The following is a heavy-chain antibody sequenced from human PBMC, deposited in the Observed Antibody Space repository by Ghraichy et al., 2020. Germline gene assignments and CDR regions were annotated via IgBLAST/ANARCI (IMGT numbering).Heavy chain of an antibody. V-gene: IGHV3-72*01. CDR3: ARDTVDGGGYQYFHH. Sequence: SLRLSCAASGFTFSDYYMDWVRQAPGKGLEWVGRTRNKAYSYTTEYAASVKGRFTISRDDSKNSLYLQMNSLKTEDTAVYYCARDTVDGGGYQYFHHWGQGTLVTVSS. CDR1: GFTFSDYY. D-gene: IGHD3-22*01. J-gene: IGHJ1*01. CDR2: TRNKAYSYTT.